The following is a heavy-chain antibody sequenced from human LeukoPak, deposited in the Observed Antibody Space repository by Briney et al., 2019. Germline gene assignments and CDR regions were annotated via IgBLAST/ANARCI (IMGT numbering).Heavy chain of an antibody. CDR1: GFNFRAYW. D-gene: IGHD2-2*02. CDR2: INSDGSNT. J-gene: IGHJ5*02. CDR3: AKDLDIVVVPAAIDWFDP. Sequence: PGGSLRLSCTTSGFNFRAYWMGWVRQAPGKGLVWVSRINSDGSNTRYADSVKGRFTISRDNAKNTLYLQMNSLRAEDTAVYYCAKDLDIVVVPAAIDWFDPWGQGTLVTVSS. V-gene: IGHV3-74*01.